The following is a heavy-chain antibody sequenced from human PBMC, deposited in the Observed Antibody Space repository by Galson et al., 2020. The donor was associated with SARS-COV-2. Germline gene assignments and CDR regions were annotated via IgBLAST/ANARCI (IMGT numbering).Heavy chain of an antibody. CDR3: ARDRKKGQEGWFGDCDY. Sequence: GGSLRLSCAASGFTFSDYNMNWVRQTPGKGLEWVSSISSSSRYIYYADSVKGQFTISRDNAKNSLYLQVNSLRAEDTAVYYCARDRKKGQEGWFGDCDYWGQGTLVTVS. CDR2: ISSSSRYI. V-gene: IGHV3-21*06. J-gene: IGHJ4*02. D-gene: IGHD3-10*01. CDR1: GFTFSDYN.